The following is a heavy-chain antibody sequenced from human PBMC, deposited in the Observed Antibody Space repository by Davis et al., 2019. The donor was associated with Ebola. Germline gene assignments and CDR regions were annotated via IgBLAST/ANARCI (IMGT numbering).Heavy chain of an antibody. Sequence: GGSLRLSCTASGFTFGAYAMSWFRQAPGKGLEWVGFIRSKAYGGTTEYAASVKGRFTISRDDSKSIAYLQMNSLKTEDTAVYYCTRGRGSGRDYYYGMDVWGQGTTVTVSS. CDR2: IRSKAYGGTT. CDR3: TRGRGSGRDYYYGMDV. CDR1: GFTFGAYA. V-gene: IGHV3-49*03. J-gene: IGHJ6*02. D-gene: IGHD3-10*01.